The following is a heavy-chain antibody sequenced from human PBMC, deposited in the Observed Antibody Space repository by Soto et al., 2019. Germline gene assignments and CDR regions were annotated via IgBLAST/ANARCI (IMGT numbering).Heavy chain of an antibody. CDR2: ISNSGSTK. CDR3: ARRDQIAYYYGMDV. Sequence: PGGSLRLSCAASGFTFSDYYMSWIRQAPGKGLEWVSYISNSGSTKFYADSVTGRFTISRDNAKNSLHLQMNSLSAEDTAVYYCARRDQIAYYYGMDVWGQGTTVTVSS. D-gene: IGHD2-21*01. CDR1: GFTFSDYY. V-gene: IGHV3-11*04. J-gene: IGHJ6*02.